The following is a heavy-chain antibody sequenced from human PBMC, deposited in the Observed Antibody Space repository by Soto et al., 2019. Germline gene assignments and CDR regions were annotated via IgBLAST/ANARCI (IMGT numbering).Heavy chain of an antibody. CDR3: ARRKYSGSGSYYNRPYYYGMDV. V-gene: IGHV4-34*01. Sequence: SETLSLTCAVYGGSFSGYYWSWIRQPPGKGLEWIGEINHSGSTNYNPSLKSRVTISVDTSKNQFSLKLSSVTAADTAVYYCARRKYSGSGSYYNRPYYYGMDVWGQGTTVTVSS. D-gene: IGHD3-10*01. J-gene: IGHJ6*02. CDR2: INHSGST. CDR1: GGSFSGYY.